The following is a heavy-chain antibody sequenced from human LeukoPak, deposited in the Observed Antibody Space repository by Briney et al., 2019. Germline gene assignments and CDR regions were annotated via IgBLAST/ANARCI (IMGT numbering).Heavy chain of an antibody. Sequence: GGSLRLSCAATGFTFSNYAIHWGRQAPGKGLEWVAFTSDDGSRQHYADSVKGRFTISRDNSKNTLYLQMSSLRAEDTAVYYCVNDLGYCGGGSCLGWGQGTLVTVSS. CDR2: TSDDGSRQ. CDR3: VNDLGYCGGGSCLG. V-gene: IGHV3-30-3*02. J-gene: IGHJ4*02. D-gene: IGHD2-15*01. CDR1: GFTFSNYA.